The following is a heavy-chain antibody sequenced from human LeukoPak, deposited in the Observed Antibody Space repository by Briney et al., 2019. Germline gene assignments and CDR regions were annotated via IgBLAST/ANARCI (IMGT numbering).Heavy chain of an antibody. CDR2: ISRSGSTK. D-gene: IGHD3-9*01. Sequence: GGSLRLSCAASGFTFSDYNMRWIRQAPGKGLEWVSSISRSGSTKYYADSVKGRFTISRDNAKNSLFLQMNSLRAEDTAVYYCARALAQGGSFDLYYFDSWGQGSLVTVSS. CDR1: GFTFSDYN. CDR3: ARALAQGGSFDLYYFDS. J-gene: IGHJ4*02. V-gene: IGHV3-11*01.